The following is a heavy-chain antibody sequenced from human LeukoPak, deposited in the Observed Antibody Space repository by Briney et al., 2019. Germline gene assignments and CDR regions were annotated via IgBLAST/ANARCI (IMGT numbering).Heavy chain of an antibody. Sequence: PSDTLSLTCTVSGGSVSSPIYHWGWIRQPPGKRLEGIGNINYSGSTYYNPSLKSRVTISVETTKNQCSLQVNSVTAAHTAVYYCARLAGDDYDGMDVWGQGTTVSVSS. D-gene: IGHD6-19*01. CDR1: GGSVSSPIYH. CDR2: INYSGST. J-gene: IGHJ6*02. CDR3: ARLAGDDYDGMDV. V-gene: IGHV4-39*01.